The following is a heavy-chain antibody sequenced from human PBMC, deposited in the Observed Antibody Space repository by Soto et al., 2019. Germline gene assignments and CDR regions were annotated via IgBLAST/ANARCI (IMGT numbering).Heavy chain of an antibody. CDR1: CGSFRGCY. Sequence: SENLSLTCAVYCGSFRGCYWRWIRQPPWKGLEWIVEINHSGTTNYNPSLKSRVTISVDTSKNQFSLKLSSVTAADTAVYYCARDKGRYGMDVWGQGTTVT. J-gene: IGHJ6*02. CDR3: ARDKGRYGMDV. CDR2: INHSGTT. V-gene: IGHV4-34*01. D-gene: IGHD3-10*01.